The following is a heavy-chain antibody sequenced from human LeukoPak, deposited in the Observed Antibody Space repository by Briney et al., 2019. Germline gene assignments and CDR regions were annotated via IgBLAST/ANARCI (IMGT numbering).Heavy chain of an antibody. J-gene: IGHJ3*02. D-gene: IGHD3-10*01. CDR3: AKIYYYGSGYNDAFDI. CDR1: GFTFDDYG. Sequence: GGSLRLSWAASGFTFDDYGMHWVRHAPGKGLGWVTGISWNSGSIGYADSVKGRLTISRDHAKNSLYLQMNSLRAEDTALYYCAKIYYYGSGYNDAFDIWGQGTMVTVSS. CDR2: ISWNSGSI. V-gene: IGHV3-9*01.